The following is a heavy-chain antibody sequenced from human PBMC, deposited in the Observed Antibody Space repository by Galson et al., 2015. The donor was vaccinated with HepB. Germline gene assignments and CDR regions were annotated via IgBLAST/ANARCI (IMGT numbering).Heavy chain of an antibody. D-gene: IGHD6-19*01. CDR1: GYTFTNYY. CDR3: ARDLTIVAGIHAFEI. CDR2: IDPSGGST. V-gene: IGHV1-46*01. Sequence: SVTVSCKAFGYTFTNYYIHWVRQAPGQGLEWMGIIDPSGGSTSYTQKFQGRVTMTGDTSTSTVNMELRSLRSDDTAVYYCARDLTIVAGIHAFEIWGQGTMVTVSS. J-gene: IGHJ3*02.